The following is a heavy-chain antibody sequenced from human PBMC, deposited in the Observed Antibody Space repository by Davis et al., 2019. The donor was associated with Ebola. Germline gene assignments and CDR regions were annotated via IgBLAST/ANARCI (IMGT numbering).Heavy chain of an antibody. V-gene: IGHV4-39*07. CDR2: IYYSGST. D-gene: IGHD3-3*01. Sequence: SETLSLTCTVSGGSISSSSYYWGWIRQPPGKGLEWIGSIYYSGSTNYNPSLKSRVTISVDTSKNQFSLKLSSVTAADTAVYYCARGIIWSGYYMSYYFDYWGQGTLVTVSS. CDR3: ARGIIWSGYYMSYYFDY. CDR1: GGSISSSSYY. J-gene: IGHJ4*02.